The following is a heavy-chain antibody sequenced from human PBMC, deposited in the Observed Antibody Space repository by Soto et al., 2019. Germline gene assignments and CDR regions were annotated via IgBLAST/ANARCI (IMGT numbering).Heavy chain of an antibody. CDR1: GFSLTTSGLG. CDR2: IYWDGDQ. CDR3: AHRAIAAAGTEDWFDP. J-gene: IGHJ5*02. V-gene: IGHV2-5*02. D-gene: IGHD6-13*01. Sequence: QITLRESGPTLVKPTQTLTLTCTFSGFSLTTSGLGVGWIRQPPGKALEWLALIYWDGDQRYSPSLKSRLTIAMGTYKNQVILTMTNMDPVDTATYYCAHRAIAAAGTEDWFDPWGQGTLVTVSS.